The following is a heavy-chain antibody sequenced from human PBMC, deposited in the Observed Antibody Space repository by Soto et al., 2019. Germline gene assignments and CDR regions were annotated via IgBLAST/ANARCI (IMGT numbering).Heavy chain of an antibody. CDR1: GYTFTSYC. CDR3: ARRGIIYYSSSWYLPDTFDY. J-gene: IGHJ4*02. D-gene: IGHD6-13*01. V-gene: IGHV1-46*01. Sequence: GASVKVSCKASGYTFTSYCMHWVRQAPGQGLECMGIINPSGGSTSYAQKFQGRVTMTRDTSTSTVYIELSSLRSEDTAVYYCARRGIIYYSSSWYLPDTFDYWGQGTLVTAPQ. CDR2: INPSGGST.